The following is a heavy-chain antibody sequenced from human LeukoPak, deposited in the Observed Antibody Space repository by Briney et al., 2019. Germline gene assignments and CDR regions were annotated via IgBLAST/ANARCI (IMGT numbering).Heavy chain of an antibody. CDR3: ARERGRGGIRYYFDY. J-gene: IGHJ4*02. CDR1: GFTFSSYG. D-gene: IGHD3-10*01. Sequence: GGSLRLSCAASGFTFSSYGMHWVRQAPGKGLEWVAVIWYDGSNKYYADSVKGRFTISRDNSKNTLYLQMNSLRAEDTAVYYCARERGRGGIRYYFDYWGQGTLVTVSS. V-gene: IGHV3-33*01. CDR2: IWYDGSNK.